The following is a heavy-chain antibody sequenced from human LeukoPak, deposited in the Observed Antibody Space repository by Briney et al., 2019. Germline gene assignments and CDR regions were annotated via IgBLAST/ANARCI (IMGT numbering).Heavy chain of an antibody. CDR3: ARGRRVGATDY. Sequence: PSETLSLTCAVYGGSFSGYYWSWIRQPPGKGLEWIGEINHSGSTNYNPSLKSRVTISVDTSKNRFSLKLSSVTAADTAVYYCARGRRVGATDYWGQGTLVTVSS. CDR2: INHSGST. D-gene: IGHD1-26*01. CDR1: GGSFSGYY. J-gene: IGHJ4*02. V-gene: IGHV4-34*01.